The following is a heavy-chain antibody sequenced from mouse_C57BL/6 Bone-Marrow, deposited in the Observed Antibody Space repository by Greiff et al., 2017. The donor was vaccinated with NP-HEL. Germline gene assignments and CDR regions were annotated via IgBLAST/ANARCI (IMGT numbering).Heavy chain of an antibody. V-gene: IGHV1-69*01. D-gene: IGHD1-1*01. CDR3: ASKGYGSSQAWFAY. CDR2: IDPSDSYT. CDR1: GYTFTSYW. Sequence: QVQLKQPGAELVMPGASVKLSCKASGYTFTSYWMHWVKQRPGQGLEWIGEIDPSDSYTNYNQKFKGKSTLTVDKSSSTAYMQLSSLTSEDSAVYYCASKGYGSSQAWFAYWGQGTLVTVSA. J-gene: IGHJ3*01.